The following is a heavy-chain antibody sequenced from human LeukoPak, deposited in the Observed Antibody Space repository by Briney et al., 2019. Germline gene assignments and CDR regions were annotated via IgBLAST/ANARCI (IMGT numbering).Heavy chain of an antibody. D-gene: IGHD6-13*01. J-gene: IGHJ4*02. CDR3: ARQKYSSSWYYFDY. Sequence: SETLSLTCTVSGGSISSSSYYWGWIRQPPGKGLEWIGSIYYSGSTYYNPSLKSRVTISVDTSKNQFSLKLSSVTAADTAVYYCARQKYSSSWYYFDYWGQGTLVTVSS. V-gene: IGHV4-39*01. CDR2: IYYSGST. CDR1: GGSISSSSYY.